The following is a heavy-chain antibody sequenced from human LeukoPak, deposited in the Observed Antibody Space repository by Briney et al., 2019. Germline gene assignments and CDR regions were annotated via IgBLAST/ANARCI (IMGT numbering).Heavy chain of an antibody. CDR2: ISGSGGST. V-gene: IGHV3-23*01. Sequence: GGSLRLSCAASGFTFSSYAMSWVRQAPGKGLEWVSAISGSGGSTYYADSVKGRFTISRDNAKNSVYLQMNGLRAEDTAMYYCARDQTTRASGTYYSWFDPWGQGTLVTVSS. CDR1: GFTFSSYA. CDR3: ARDQTTRASGTYYSWFDP. J-gene: IGHJ5*02. D-gene: IGHD1-26*01.